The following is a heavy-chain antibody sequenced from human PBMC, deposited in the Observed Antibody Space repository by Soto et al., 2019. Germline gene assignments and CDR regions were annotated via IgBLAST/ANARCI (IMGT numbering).Heavy chain of an antibody. V-gene: IGHV3-66*01. J-gene: IGHJ4*02. D-gene: IGHD3-16*01. Sequence: EVQLVESGGGLVQPGGSLRLSCAASGFTVSTKYMSWVRQAPGKGLEWVSVIYSGGSTFYADSVRGRFTISRDNSKNTGNLQMNSLRAEDTAVYDCARDPWAADYGGQGTLVTVSS. CDR1: GFTVSTKY. CDR3: ARDPWAADY. CDR2: IYSGGST.